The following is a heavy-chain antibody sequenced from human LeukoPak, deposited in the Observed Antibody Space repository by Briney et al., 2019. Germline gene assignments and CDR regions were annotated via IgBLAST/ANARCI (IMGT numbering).Heavy chain of an antibody. V-gene: IGHV1-46*01. CDR1: GYTFTSYY. Sequence: ASVRVSCKASGYTFTSYYMHWVRQAPGQGLEWMGIINPSGGSTSYAQKFQGRVTLTKDTSTSTVYMELSSLRSEETALYYCVRGYSTSLAPFDYWGQGTLVTVSS. J-gene: IGHJ4*02. CDR2: INPSGGST. CDR3: VRGYSTSLAPFDY. D-gene: IGHD4-11*01.